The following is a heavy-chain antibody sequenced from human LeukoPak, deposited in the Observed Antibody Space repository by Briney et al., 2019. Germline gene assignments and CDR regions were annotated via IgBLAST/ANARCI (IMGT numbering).Heavy chain of an antibody. J-gene: IGHJ3*01. CDR2: ISSIGSAI. CDR1: GFTFSSSE. Sequence: GGSLRLSCAASGFTFSSSEMNWVRQAPGKGLEWVSYISSIGSAIHYADSVKGRFTFSRDNARNSLYLQMNSLTADDTAVYYCVREGGDYRDAFDVWGQGTVVTVSS. D-gene: IGHD2-21*02. V-gene: IGHV3-48*03. CDR3: VREGGDYRDAFDV.